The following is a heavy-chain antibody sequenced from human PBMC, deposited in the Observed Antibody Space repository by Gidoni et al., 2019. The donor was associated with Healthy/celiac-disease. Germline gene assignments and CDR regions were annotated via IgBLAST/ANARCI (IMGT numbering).Heavy chain of an antibody. CDR2: MNPNSGNT. J-gene: IGHJ6*02. Sequence: QVQLVQSGAEVKKPGASVKVSCKASGYTFTSYDINWVRQATGQGLEWMGWMNPNSGNTGYAQKFQGRVTMTRNTSISTAYMELSSLRSEDTSVYYCARVGRGTTSYYYYYGMDVWGQGTTVTVSS. CDR3: ARVGRGTTSYYYYYGMDV. CDR1: GYTFTSYD. D-gene: IGHD1-1*01. V-gene: IGHV1-8*01.